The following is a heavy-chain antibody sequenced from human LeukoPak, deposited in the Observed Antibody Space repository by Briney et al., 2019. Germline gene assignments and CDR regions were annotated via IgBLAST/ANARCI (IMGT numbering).Heavy chain of an antibody. CDR3: ASRGRGGGYWYFDL. CDR1: GGSISSSSYY. Sequence: SETLSLTCNVSGGSISSSSYYWGWIRQPPGKGLEWLGNVYYTGTTYYNPSLESRVTISVDKSKNQFSLKLSSVTAADTAVYYCASRGRGGGYWYFDLWGRGTLVTVSS. D-gene: IGHD3-10*01. V-gene: IGHV4-39*07. CDR2: VYYTGTT. J-gene: IGHJ2*01.